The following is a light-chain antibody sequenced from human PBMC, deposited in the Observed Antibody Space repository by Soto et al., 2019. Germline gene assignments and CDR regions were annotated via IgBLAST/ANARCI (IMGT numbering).Light chain of an antibody. CDR3: SSYASTTTQVL. V-gene: IGLV2-14*01. J-gene: IGLJ2*01. CDR1: SSDTDSYKY. CDR2: EVR. Sequence: QSALTQPASVSGSPGQSIAISCFGTSSDTDSYKYISWYQQHPGKAPKLIIYEVRLRPSGVSSRFSGSKSGNTASLTISELQPEDEAHYYYSSYASTTTQVLFGGGTKVTVL.